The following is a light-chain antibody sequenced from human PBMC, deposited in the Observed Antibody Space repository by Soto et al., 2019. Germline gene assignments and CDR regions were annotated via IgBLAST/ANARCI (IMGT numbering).Light chain of an antibody. CDR1: QSVSSN. CDR2: GAS. V-gene: IGKV3-15*01. J-gene: IGKJ5*01. Sequence: EIVMTQSPATLFVSPGERATLSCRASQSVSSNLAWYQQKPGQAPRLLIYGASTRATGIPARFSGSGSGTESTLTISSLQSEDFAVYYCQQYNNWPFSFGPGTRLEI. CDR3: QQYNNWPFS.